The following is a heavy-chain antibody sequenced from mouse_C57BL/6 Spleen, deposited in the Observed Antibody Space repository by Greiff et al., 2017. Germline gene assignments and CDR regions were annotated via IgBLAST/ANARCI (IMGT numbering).Heavy chain of an antibody. D-gene: IGHD2-5*01. Sequence: QVQLQQPGAELVMPGASVKVSCKASGYTFTSYWMHWVKQRPGQGLEWIGRIHPSDSDTNYNQKFKGKATLTVDKSSSTAYMQLSSLTSEDSAVYYCAIKEQDYYSKGEYFDVWGTGTTVTVSS. V-gene: IGHV1-74*01. CDR1: GYTFTSYW. J-gene: IGHJ1*03. CDR2: IHPSDSDT. CDR3: AIKEQDYYSKGEYFDV.